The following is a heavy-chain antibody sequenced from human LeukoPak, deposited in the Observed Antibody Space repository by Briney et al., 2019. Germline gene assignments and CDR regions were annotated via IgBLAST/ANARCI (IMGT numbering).Heavy chain of an antibody. Sequence: GGSLRLSCAASGFTFSHFWMSWVRQAPGKGLEWVAYIKKTGSETYYVDSVKGRFTITRDNTRNSLFLQMYSLRAEDTAVYLCAREDGYCSGGNCYSYFDSWGQGTLVTVSS. V-gene: IGHV3-7*01. CDR1: GFTFSHFW. CDR2: IKKTGSET. J-gene: IGHJ4*02. D-gene: IGHD2-15*01. CDR3: AREDGYCSGGNCYSYFDS.